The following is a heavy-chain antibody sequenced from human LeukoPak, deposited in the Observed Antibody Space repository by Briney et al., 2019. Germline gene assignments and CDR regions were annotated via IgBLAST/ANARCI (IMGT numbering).Heavy chain of an antibody. CDR3: AREQTGDQNFDY. J-gene: IGHJ4*02. CDR2: TYYRSKWYN. D-gene: IGHD7-27*01. Sequence: SHTLSLPCAICVDSVSINTAAWNWSRQSPSRGLEWLGRTYYRSKWYNNYAVSVKSRISIKPDTSKNQFFLQLKSVTPEDTAVYYCAREQTGDQNFDYWGQGTLVTVSS. CDR1: VDSVSINTAA. V-gene: IGHV6-1*01.